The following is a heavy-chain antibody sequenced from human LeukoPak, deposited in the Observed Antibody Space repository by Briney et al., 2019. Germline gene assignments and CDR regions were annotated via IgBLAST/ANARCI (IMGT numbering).Heavy chain of an antibody. J-gene: IGHJ4*02. CDR3: ARVTDRGSWYVAY. V-gene: IGHV5-51*01. D-gene: IGHD6-13*01. CDR2: INPDDSAT. Sequence: GESLKISCKSSGYNFAHYWLVWVRQMPGKGLEWMGIINPDDSATTYSPSFQGQVTISADKSISTAFLQWGSLGASDTAVYYCARVTDRGSWYVAYWGQGTLVTVSS. CDR1: GYNFAHYW.